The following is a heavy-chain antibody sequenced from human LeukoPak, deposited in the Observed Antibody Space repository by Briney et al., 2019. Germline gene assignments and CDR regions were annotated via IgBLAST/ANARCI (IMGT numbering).Heavy chain of an antibody. CDR2: IYSGGST. V-gene: IGHV3-53*01. CDR1: GFTVSSNY. D-gene: IGHD6-13*01. Sequence: GGSLRLSCAASGFTVSSNYMSWVRQAPGKGLEWVSVIYSGGSTYYADAVKGRFTTSRDNSKNTLYLQMNSLRAEDTAVYYCARVTSSSWYYYFDYWGQGTLVTVSS. J-gene: IGHJ4*02. CDR3: ARVTSSSWYYYFDY.